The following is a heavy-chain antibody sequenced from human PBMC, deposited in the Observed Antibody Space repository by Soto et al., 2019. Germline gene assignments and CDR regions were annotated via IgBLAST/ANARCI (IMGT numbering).Heavy chain of an antibody. Sequence: QVQLVQSGAEVKKPGSSVKVSCKASGGTFSSYAISWVRQAPGQGLEWMGGIIPSFGTANYAQKFQGRVTNTADESTSTAYMELSSLRSEDTAVYYCARDPPLSTAAAYYYGMDVWGQGPTVTVSS. J-gene: IGHJ6*02. CDR1: GGTFSSYA. CDR3: ARDPPLSTAAAYYYGMDV. V-gene: IGHV1-69*12. CDR2: IIPSFGTA. D-gene: IGHD6-6*01.